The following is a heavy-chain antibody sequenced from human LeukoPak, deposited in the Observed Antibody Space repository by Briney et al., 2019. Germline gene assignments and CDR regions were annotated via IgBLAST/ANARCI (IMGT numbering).Heavy chain of an antibody. V-gene: IGHV4-61*02. CDR1: GYSISSGSYY. CDR3: ARDLGAPYAFDI. CDR2: IYTSGST. D-gene: IGHD1-26*01. Sequence: PSETLSLTCAVSGYSISSGSYYWSWIRQPAGKGLEWIGRIYTSGSTNYNPSLKGRVTISVDTSKNQFSLKLSSVTAADTAVYYCARDLGAPYAFDIWGQGTMVTVSS. J-gene: IGHJ3*02.